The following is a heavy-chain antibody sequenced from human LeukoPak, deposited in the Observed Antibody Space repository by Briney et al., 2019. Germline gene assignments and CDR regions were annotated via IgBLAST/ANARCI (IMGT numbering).Heavy chain of an antibody. D-gene: IGHD3-16*01. J-gene: IGHJ6*03. Sequence: PSETLSLTCAVYGGSFSGDFWSWLRQSPGKGLEGIGEIKHDGSTTYNPSLESRVTMSLDTSKNQFSLKLSSVTAADTAVYYCARGRGYVWGSPTQNSRYYYMDVWGKGTTVTVSS. CDR2: IKHDGST. CDR3: ARGRGYVWGSPTQNSRYYYMDV. V-gene: IGHV4-34*01. CDR1: GGSFSGDF.